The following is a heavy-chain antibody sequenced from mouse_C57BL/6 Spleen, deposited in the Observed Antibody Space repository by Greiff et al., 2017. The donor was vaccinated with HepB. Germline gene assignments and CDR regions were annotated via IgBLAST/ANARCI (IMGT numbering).Heavy chain of an antibody. D-gene: IGHD1-1*01. V-gene: IGHV1-55*01. CDR3: ARPYYYGRDYAMDY. J-gene: IGHJ4*01. CDR1: GYTFTSYW. CDR2: IYPGSGST. Sequence: VQLQQSGAELVKPGASVKMSCKASGYTFTSYWITWVKQRPGQGLEWIGDIYPGSGSTNYNEKFKSKATLTVDTSSSTAYMQLSSLTSEDSAVYYCARPYYYGRDYAMDYWGQGTSVTVSS.